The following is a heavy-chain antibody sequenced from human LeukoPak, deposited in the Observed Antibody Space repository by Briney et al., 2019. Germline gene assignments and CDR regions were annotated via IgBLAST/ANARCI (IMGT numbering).Heavy chain of an antibody. D-gene: IGHD3-3*01. V-gene: IGHV3-23*01. CDR3: AKGDDFWSGYSVDY. CDR1: GFTFSSYA. CDR2: ISGSGGST. Sequence: GGSLRLSCAASGFTFSSYAMSWVRQAPGKGLEWASAISGSGGSTYYADSVKGRFTISRDNSKNTLYLQMNSLRAEDTAVYYCAKGDDFWSGYSVDYWGQGTLVTVSS. J-gene: IGHJ4*02.